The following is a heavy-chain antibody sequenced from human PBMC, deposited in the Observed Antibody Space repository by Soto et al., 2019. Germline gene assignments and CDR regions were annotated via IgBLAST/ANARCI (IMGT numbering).Heavy chain of an antibody. J-gene: IGHJ6*02. CDR3: ATGTVVLDRLDYYYDGMDF. V-gene: IGHV1-24*01. CDR1: GYTLTELS. D-gene: IGHD1-1*01. Sequence: ASVKVSCKVSGYTLTELSMHWVRQAPGKGLEWMGGFDPEDGETIYAQKFQGRVTMTEDTSTDTAYMELSSLRSEDTAVYYCATGTVVLDRLDYYYDGMDFWTQGTTVTVS. CDR2: FDPEDGET.